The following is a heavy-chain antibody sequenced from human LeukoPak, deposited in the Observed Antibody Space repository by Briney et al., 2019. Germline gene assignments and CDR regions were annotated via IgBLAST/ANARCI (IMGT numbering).Heavy chain of an antibody. J-gene: IGHJ3*02. CDR2: ISYDGSNK. V-gene: IGHV3-30*03. CDR3: ARRVGASPHDAFDI. Sequence: AGGSLRLSCAPSGFTFSRHGMHWVRQAPGKGLEWVAVISYDGSNKFYADSVKGRFTISRDNSKNTLYLQMDSLRAEDTAVYYCARRVGASPHDAFDIWGQGTMVTVSS. CDR1: GFTFSRHG. D-gene: IGHD1-26*01.